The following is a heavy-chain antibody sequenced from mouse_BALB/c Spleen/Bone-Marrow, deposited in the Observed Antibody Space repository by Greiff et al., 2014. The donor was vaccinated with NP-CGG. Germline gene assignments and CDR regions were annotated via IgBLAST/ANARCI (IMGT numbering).Heavy chain of an antibody. Sequence: VQLKESGGGLVQPGGSRKLSCAASGFTFSSFGMHWVRQAPERGLERVAYISSGSTSIFYSDTVRGRFTISRDNPKNTLFLQMTSLTSEDTAMYYCARGGNWDDFDVWGAGTTVTVSS. V-gene: IGHV5-17*02. CDR1: GFTFSSFG. D-gene: IGHD4-1*01. J-gene: IGHJ1*01. CDR3: ARGGNWDDFDV. CDR2: ISSGSTSI.